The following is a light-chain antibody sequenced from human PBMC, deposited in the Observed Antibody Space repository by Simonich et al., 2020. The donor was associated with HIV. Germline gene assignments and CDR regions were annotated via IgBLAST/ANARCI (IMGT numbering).Light chain of an antibody. V-gene: IGKV3-15*01. CDR3: QQYNNWPPLT. CDR2: GAS. CDR1: QSVSSN. J-gene: IGKJ4*01. Sequence: EIVMTQSPATLSVSPGERATLSCRASQSVSSNLAWYQQKPCQAPRLLIYGASTRYTGIPARFSGSGSGSEFTLTISSLQSEDFAVYYCQQYNNWPPLTFGGGTKVEMK.